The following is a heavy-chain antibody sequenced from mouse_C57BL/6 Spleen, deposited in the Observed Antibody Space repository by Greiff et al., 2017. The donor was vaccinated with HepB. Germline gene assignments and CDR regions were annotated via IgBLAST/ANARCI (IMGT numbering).Heavy chain of an antibody. CDR1: GFTFSDYY. CDR3: ARALYGRSYGWYFDV. Sequence: EVKLVESEGGLVQPGSSMKLSCTASGFTFSDYYMAWVRQVPEKGLEWVANINYDGSSTYYLDSLKSRFIISRDNAKNILYLQMSSLKSEDTATYYCARALYGRSYGWYFDVWGTGTTVTVSS. V-gene: IGHV5-16*01. J-gene: IGHJ1*03. CDR2: INYDGSST. D-gene: IGHD1-1*01.